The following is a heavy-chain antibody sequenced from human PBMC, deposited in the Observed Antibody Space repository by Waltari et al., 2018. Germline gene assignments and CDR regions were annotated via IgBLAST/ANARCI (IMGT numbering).Heavy chain of an antibody. CDR1: GYTFTSYG. V-gene: IGHV1-18*01. D-gene: IGHD3-22*01. CDR3: ARDALYYYDSSRGDY. CDR2: ISAYNGNT. J-gene: IGHJ4*02. Sequence: QVQLVQSGAEVKKPGASVKVACKASGYTFTSYGISRGRQAPGQGLELSGWISAYNGNTNYAQKLQGRVTMTTDTSTSTAYMELRSLRSDDTAVYYCARDALYYYDSSRGDYWGQGTLVTVSS.